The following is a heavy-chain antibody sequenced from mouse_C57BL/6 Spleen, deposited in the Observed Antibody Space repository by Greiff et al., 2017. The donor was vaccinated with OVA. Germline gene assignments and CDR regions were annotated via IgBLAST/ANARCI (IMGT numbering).Heavy chain of an antibody. CDR1: GYTFTSYW. CDR3: ASQGEYTYYYARDY. Sequence: QVQLQQPGAELVKPGASVKLSCKASGYTFTSYWMHWVKQRPGQGLEWIGMIHPNSGSTNYNEKFKSKATLTVDKSSSTAYMQLSSLTSEDSAVYYCASQGEYTYYYARDYWGQGTSVTVSS. V-gene: IGHV1-64*01. CDR2: IHPNSGST. D-gene: IGHD5-1*01. J-gene: IGHJ4*01.